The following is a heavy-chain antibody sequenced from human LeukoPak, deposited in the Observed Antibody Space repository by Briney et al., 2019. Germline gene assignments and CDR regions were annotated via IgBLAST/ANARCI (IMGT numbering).Heavy chain of an antibody. CDR2: INSDGSST. CDR3: AIQRGTSCREYFQH. D-gene: IGHD2-2*01. V-gene: IGHV3-74*01. CDR1: GFTFSSYW. J-gene: IGHJ1*01. Sequence: PGGSLRLSCAASGFTFSSYWMHWVRQAPGKGLVWVSRINSDGSSTSYADSVKGRFTISRDNAKNTLYLQMNSLRAEDTAVYCCAIQRGTSCREYFQHWGQGTLVTVSS.